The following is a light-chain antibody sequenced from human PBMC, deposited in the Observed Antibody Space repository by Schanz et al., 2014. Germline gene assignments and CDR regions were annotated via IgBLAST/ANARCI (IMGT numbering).Light chain of an antibody. CDR3: CSFATSGAWV. J-gene: IGLJ3*02. CDR1: SSDVGNYNL. Sequence: QSVLTQPASVSGSPGQSITISCTGTSSDVGNYNLVSWYQHHPGKAPKLMIYEDSKRPSGVSSRFSGSKSGNTASLTISGLQAEDEADYYCCSFATSGAWVFGGGTKLTVL. CDR2: EDS. V-gene: IGLV2-23*01.